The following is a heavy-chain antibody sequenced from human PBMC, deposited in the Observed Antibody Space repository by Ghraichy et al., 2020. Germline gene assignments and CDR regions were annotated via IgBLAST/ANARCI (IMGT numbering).Heavy chain of an antibody. CDR3: ARGAGTPPTNWPALYNWFDP. Sequence: SETLSLTCTVSGGSISSYYWSWIRQPPGKGLEWIGYIYYSGSTNYNPSLKSRVTISVDTSKNQFSLKLSSVTAADTAVYYCARGAGTPPTNWPALYNWFDPWGQGTLVTVSS. CDR1: GGSISSYY. J-gene: IGHJ5*02. V-gene: IGHV4-59*01. D-gene: IGHD7-27*01. CDR2: IYYSGST.